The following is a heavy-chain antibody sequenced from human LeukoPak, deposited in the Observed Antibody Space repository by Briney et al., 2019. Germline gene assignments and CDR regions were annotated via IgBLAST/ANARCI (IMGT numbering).Heavy chain of an antibody. CDR2: INPSGGST. V-gene: IGHV1-46*01. Sequence: ASVKVSCEASGYTFTSYYMHWVRQAPGQGLEWMGIINPSGGSTSYAQKFQGRVTMTRDTSTSTVYMELSSLRSEDTAVYYCARGSYDFWSGYYDYYYGMDVWGQGTTVTVSS. D-gene: IGHD3-3*01. CDR3: ARGSYDFWSGYYDYYYGMDV. J-gene: IGHJ6*02. CDR1: GYTFTSYY.